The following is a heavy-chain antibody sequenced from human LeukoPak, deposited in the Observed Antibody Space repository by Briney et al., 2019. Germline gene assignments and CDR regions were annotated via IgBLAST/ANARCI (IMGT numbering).Heavy chain of an antibody. CDR3: ASLPRITIFGVVRGVDY. D-gene: IGHD3-3*01. CDR1: GGSISSYY. CDR2: INHSGST. J-gene: IGHJ4*02. Sequence: SETLSLTCTVSGGSISSYYWSWIRQPPGKGLEWIGEINHSGSTNYNPSLKSRVTISVDTSKNQFSLKLSSVTAADTAVYYCASLPRITIFGVVRGVDYWGQGTLVTVSS. V-gene: IGHV4-34*01.